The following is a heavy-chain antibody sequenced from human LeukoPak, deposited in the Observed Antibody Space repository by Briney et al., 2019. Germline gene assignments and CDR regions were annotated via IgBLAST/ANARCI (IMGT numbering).Heavy chain of an antibody. CDR1: GFTFSSYA. J-gene: IGHJ5*02. D-gene: IGHD2-2*01. V-gene: IGHV3-23*01. CDR3: ATDRRRRYCSSSSCYLGWFDP. CDR2: ISGRAGST. Sequence: GGSLRLSCAASGFTFSSYAMNWVRQAPGKGLEWVSAISGRAGSTSYADSVKGRFTISRDNSKNTLYLQMNSLRAEDTAVYYCATDRRRRYCSSSSCYLGWFDPWGQGTLVTVSS.